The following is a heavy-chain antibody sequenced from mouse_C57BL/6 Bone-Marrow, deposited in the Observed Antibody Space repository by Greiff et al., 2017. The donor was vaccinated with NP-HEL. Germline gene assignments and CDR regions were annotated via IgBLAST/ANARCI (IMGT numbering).Heavy chain of an antibody. V-gene: IGHV1-52*01. CDR1: GYTFTSYW. J-gene: IGHJ2*01. CDR3: ARGNYDY. D-gene: IGHD2-1*01. CDR2: IDPSDSET. Sequence: QVHVKQPGAELVRPGSSVKLSCKASGYTFTSYWMHWVKQRPIQGLEWIGNIDPSDSETHYNQKFKDKATLTVDKSSSTAYMQLSSLTSEDSAVYYCARGNYDYWGQGTTLTVSA.